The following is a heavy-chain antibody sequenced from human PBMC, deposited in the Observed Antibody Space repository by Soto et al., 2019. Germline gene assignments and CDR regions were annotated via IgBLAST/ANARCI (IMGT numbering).Heavy chain of an antibody. CDR2: IGTAGDT. J-gene: IGHJ4*02. Sequence: GSLRLSCAASGFTFSNYDVRWVLPVTGKGLEWVSTIGTAGDTYYPGSVKGRFTISRENAKNSLYLQMNSLRAEDTAVYYCARGRLISLYYFDYWGQGTLVTVSS. D-gene: IGHD2-15*01. CDR3: ARGRLISLYYFDY. V-gene: IGHV3-13*01. CDR1: GFTFSNYD.